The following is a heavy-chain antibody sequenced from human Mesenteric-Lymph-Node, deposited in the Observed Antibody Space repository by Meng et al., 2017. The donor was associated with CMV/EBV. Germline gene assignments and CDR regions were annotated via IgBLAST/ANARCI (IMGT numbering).Heavy chain of an antibody. V-gene: IGHV4-39*07. J-gene: IGHJ4*02. CDR2: IYYSGST. CDR3: ARAWGYGWGHFEY. Sequence: SETLSLTCTVSGGSISSSSYYWGWIRQPPGKGLEWIGSIYYSGSTYYNPSLKSRVTTSVDTSKNLFSLKLTSVTAADTAVYYCARAWGYGWGHFEYWGQGTLVTVSS. D-gene: IGHD5-18*01. CDR1: GGSISSSSYY.